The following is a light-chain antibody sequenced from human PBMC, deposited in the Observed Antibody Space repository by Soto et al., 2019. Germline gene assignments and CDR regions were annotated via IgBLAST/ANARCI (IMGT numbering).Light chain of an antibody. CDR2: AAS. J-gene: IGKJ1*01. Sequence: DIQMTQSPSSLSASVGDRVTITCRASQTMNNFLNWYQQKPGKAPKLLIYAASSLQSGVPSRFSGSGFGTDFTLTITSLQPEYFASYYCQQTDTKPWTFGQGTRVEIK. CDR1: QTMNNF. CDR3: QQTDTKPWT. V-gene: IGKV1-39*01.